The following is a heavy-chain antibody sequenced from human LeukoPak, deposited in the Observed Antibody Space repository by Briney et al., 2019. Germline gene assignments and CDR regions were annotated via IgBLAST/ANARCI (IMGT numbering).Heavy chain of an antibody. CDR1: GFTFSSYG. CDR2: ISGSGGST. J-gene: IGHJ4*02. V-gene: IGHV3-23*01. CDR3: AKGSPESDDYGDWLNFDY. Sequence: GGSLRLSCAASGFTFSSYGMSWVRQAPGKGLEWVSAISGSGGSTYYADSVKGRFTISRDNSKNTLYLQMNSLRAEDTAVYYCAKGSPESDDYGDWLNFDYWGQGTLVAVSS. D-gene: IGHD4-17*01.